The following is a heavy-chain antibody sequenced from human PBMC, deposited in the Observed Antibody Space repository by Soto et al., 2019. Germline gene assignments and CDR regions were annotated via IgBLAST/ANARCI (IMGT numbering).Heavy chain of an antibody. Sequence: QVQLVQSGAEVKKPGASVKVSCKASGYTFTSYAMHWVLQAPGQRLEGMGWINAGNGNTKYSQKFQGRVPITRDTSASTAYRELSSLRCEDTAVYGCARDRLRGRYSSSWYAGCNWFDRWGQGTLDTVAS. CDR2: INAGNGNT. CDR1: GYTFTSYA. V-gene: IGHV1-3*01. D-gene: IGHD6-13*01. J-gene: IGHJ5*02. CDR3: ARDRLRGRYSSSWYAGCNWFDR.